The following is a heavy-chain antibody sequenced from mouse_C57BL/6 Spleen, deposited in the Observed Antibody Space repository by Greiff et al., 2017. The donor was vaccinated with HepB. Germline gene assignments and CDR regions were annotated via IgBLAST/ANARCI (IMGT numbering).Heavy chain of an antibody. D-gene: IGHD2-4*01. CDR2: ISYDGSN. CDR3: ARDPIYYDYDEGAY. Sequence: EVKLQESGPGLVKPSQSLSLTCSVTGYSITSGYYWNWIRQFPGNKLEWMGYISYDGSNNYNPSLKNRISITRDTSKNQFFLKLNSVTTEDTATYYCARDPIYYDYDEGAYWGQGTLVTVSA. J-gene: IGHJ3*01. V-gene: IGHV3-6*01. CDR1: GYSITSGYY.